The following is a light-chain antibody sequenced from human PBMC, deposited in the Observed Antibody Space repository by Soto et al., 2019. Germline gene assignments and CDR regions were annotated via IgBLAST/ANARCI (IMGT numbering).Light chain of an antibody. V-gene: IGKV3-20*01. CDR2: GAS. CDR1: QSVSNSY. Sequence: EMVLTQSPGTLSLSPVERATLSCRASQSVSNSYLAWYQQKPGQAPRLLIYGASSRATDIPDRFSGSGSGTDFTLTISRLEPEDFAVYYCQQYGSSPRTFGQGTKGDIK. J-gene: IGKJ1*01. CDR3: QQYGSSPRT.